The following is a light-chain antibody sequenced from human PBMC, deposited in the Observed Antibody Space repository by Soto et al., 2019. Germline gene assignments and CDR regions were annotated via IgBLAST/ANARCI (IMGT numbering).Light chain of an antibody. CDR3: QQRSNWPLLT. Sequence: EIVLTQSRSTLSLSPGERATLSCRASQSVRSYVAWYQQKPGQAPRLLIYDASNRATGIPARFSGSGSGTDFTLTISSLEPEDFAVYSCQQRSNWPLLTFGGGTKVDIK. J-gene: IGKJ4*01. CDR2: DAS. V-gene: IGKV3-11*01. CDR1: QSVRSY.